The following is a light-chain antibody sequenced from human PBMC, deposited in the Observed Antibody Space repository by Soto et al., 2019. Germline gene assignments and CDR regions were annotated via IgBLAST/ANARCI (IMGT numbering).Light chain of an antibody. Sequence: QSALTQPASVFGSPGQSITISCTGTSSDVGGYHYVSWYQQHPGKAPKLIIYDVINRPSGVSNRFSGSKSGNTASLPISGLQAEDDADYYCSSYTSSSTLYVFGTGTKVTVL. CDR2: DVI. CDR1: SSDVGGYHY. V-gene: IGLV2-14*01. J-gene: IGLJ1*01. CDR3: SSYTSSSTLYV.